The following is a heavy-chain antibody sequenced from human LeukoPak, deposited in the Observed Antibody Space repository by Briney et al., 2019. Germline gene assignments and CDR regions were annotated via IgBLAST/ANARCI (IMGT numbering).Heavy chain of an antibody. Sequence: PGGSLRLSCAASGFTFSNHWMSWVRQAPGKGLEWVASIKPDGSDKYYVDSVKGRFTISRDNAKNSLYLQMNSLRAEDTAVYYCARGGKGSGFPYFDYWGQGTLVTVSS. CDR1: GFTFSNHW. CDR2: IKPDGSDK. V-gene: IGHV3-7*01. D-gene: IGHD3-22*01. J-gene: IGHJ4*02. CDR3: ARGGKGSGFPYFDY.